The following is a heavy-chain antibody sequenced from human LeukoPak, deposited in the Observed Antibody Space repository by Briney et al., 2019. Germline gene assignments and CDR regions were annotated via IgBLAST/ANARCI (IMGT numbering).Heavy chain of an antibody. CDR2: IIAYNGNT. D-gene: IGHD6-13*01. CDR3: ARESVTSSWSTTNYYYYGMDV. CDR1: GYTFTSYG. V-gene: IGHV1-18*01. Sequence: ASVKVSCEASGYTFTSYGISWVRQAPGQGLEWMGWIIAYNGNTNYAQKLQGRVTMTTDTSTSTAYMELRSLRSDDTAVYYCARESVTSSWSTTNYYYYGMDVWGQGTTVTVSS. J-gene: IGHJ6*02.